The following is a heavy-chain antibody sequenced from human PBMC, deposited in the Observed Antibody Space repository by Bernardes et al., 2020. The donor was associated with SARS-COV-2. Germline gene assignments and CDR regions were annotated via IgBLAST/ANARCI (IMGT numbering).Heavy chain of an antibody. D-gene: IGHD3-3*01. Sequence: ASVKVSCKASGYTFTDYYMSWVRQAPGHGLEWMGWINPNSGGTNYAQKFQGRVTMTCDTSISTAYMDLSRLRSDDTAVYYCARVGSGTYPPDFDYWGQGTLVTVSS. CDR1: GYTFTDYY. CDR2: INPNSGGT. CDR3: ARVGSGTYPPDFDY. J-gene: IGHJ4*02. V-gene: IGHV1-2*02.